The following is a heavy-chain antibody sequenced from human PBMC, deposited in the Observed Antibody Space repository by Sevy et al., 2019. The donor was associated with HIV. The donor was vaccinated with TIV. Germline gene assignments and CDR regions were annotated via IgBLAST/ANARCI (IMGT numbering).Heavy chain of an antibody. D-gene: IGHD3-9*01. CDR2: VYNSGTT. J-gene: IGHJ5*01. CDR1: GGSISSSIQF. Sequence: SETLSLTCTVSGGSISSSIQFWAWIRQSPGKGLEWTGNVYNSGTTEYNPSLKSRITISVDTSKNKFSLKLTSVTAADTAVYYCARQLSYYDSLTGSQRGYWLDTWGHGNLVTVSS. V-gene: IGHV4-39*01. CDR3: ARQLSYYDSLTGSQRGYWLDT.